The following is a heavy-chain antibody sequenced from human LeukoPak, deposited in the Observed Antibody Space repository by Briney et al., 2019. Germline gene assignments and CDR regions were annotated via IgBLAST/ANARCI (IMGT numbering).Heavy chain of an antibody. Sequence: GGSLRLSCAASGFTFSSYSMNWVRQAPGKGLEWVSSISSSSSYIYYADSVKGRFTISRDNSKNTLYLQMNSLRAEDTAVYYCAKGGFPYYLDYWGQGTLVTVSS. CDR3: AKGGFPYYLDY. CDR1: GFTFSSYS. CDR2: ISSSSSYI. J-gene: IGHJ4*02. V-gene: IGHV3-21*01. D-gene: IGHD3-10*01.